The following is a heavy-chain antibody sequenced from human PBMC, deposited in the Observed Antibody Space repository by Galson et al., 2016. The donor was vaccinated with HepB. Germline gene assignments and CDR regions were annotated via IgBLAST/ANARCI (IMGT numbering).Heavy chain of an antibody. CDR1: GFTSSSYW. Sequence: SLRLSCAASGFTSSSYWMNWFRQAPGKEMVWVSRINGDGSSTTDADSVKGRFTISRDNAKNTLYLQMSSLRAEDTAVYYCARGHSANSFILDYWGQGTLVTVSS. CDR3: ARGHSANSFILDY. J-gene: IGHJ4*02. D-gene: IGHD4/OR15-4a*01. V-gene: IGHV3-74*01. CDR2: INGDGSST.